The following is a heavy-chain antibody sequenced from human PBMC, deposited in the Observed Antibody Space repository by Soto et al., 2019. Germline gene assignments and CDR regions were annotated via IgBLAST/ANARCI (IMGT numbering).Heavy chain of an antibody. D-gene: IGHD2-21*02. Sequence: PGESLKISCQASGNTFTNSWVGWVRQMSGKGLEWMGVIYPSDSDTRYSPSFQGQVTISADKSISTAYLQWSSLKASDTAMYYCARHSTYCGGDCYLYYGMDVWGQGTTVTVSS. CDR2: IYPSDSDT. V-gene: IGHV5-51*01. CDR3: ARHSTYCGGDCYLYYGMDV. J-gene: IGHJ6*02. CDR1: GNTFTNSW.